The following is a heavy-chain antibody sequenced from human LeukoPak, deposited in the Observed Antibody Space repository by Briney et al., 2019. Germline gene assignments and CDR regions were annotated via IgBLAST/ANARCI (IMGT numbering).Heavy chain of an antibody. CDR1: GFTFSSHW. D-gene: IGHD2-15*01. Sequence: GGSLRLSCAASGFTFSSHWMTWVRQAPGKGLEWVSGISESGGNTYYIDSVKGRFTISRDNSKNTLYLQMNSLRVEDTATYYCARHSTGASWGQGTLVTVSS. J-gene: IGHJ4*02. CDR3: ARHSTGAS. V-gene: IGHV3-23*01. CDR2: ISESGGNT.